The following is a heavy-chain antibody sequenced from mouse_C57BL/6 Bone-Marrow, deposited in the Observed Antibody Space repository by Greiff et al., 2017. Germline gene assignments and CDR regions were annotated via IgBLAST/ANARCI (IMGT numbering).Heavy chain of an antibody. CDR1: GYTFTDYE. J-gene: IGHJ2*01. V-gene: IGHV1-15*01. CDR2: IDPETGGT. Sequence: QFQLQQSGAELVRPGASVTLSCKASGYTFTDYEMHWVKQTPVHGLEWIGAIDPETGGTAYNQKFKGKAILTAAKSSSTAYMELRSLTSEDSAVYYCTRQHYWGQGTTLTVSS. CDR3: TRQHY.